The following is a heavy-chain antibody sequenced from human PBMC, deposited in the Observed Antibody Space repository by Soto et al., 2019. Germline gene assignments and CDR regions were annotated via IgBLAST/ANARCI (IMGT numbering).Heavy chain of an antibody. D-gene: IGHD3-16*02. J-gene: IGHJ4*02. CDR3: ASRYLY. CDR2: IDSSGST. Sequence: SETLSLTCTVSGDSISNGDFYWSWIRQPPGRGLEWIGYIDSSGSTYYNPSLKSRLTMSVDMSKNQFSLRLTSVTAADTAVYYCASRYLYWGQGLLVTVSS. V-gene: IGHV4-30-4*01. CDR1: GDSISNGDFY.